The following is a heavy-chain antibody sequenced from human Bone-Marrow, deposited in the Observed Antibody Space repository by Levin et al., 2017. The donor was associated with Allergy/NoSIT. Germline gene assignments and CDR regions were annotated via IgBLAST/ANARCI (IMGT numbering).Heavy chain of an antibody. CDR2: IYYTGMT. D-gene: IGHD3-16*01. Sequence: SPPLSLPFPFSVASPNSGNYYWNWIRHRPGKGLEWIGNIYYTGMTNYNPSLKSRVTISLDTSKNQFSLRLSSLTAADTAVYYCATNRVPAALGAFDPWGQGTLVTVAS. CDR1: VASPNSGNYY. J-gene: IGHJ5*02. V-gene: IGHV4-31*03. CDR3: ATNRVPAALGAFDP.